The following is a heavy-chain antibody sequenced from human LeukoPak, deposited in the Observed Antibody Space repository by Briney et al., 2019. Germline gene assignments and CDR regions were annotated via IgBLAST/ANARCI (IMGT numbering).Heavy chain of an antibody. V-gene: IGHV3-21*01. D-gene: IGHD3-9*01. CDR1: GFTFSSYS. CDR3: ARDYQVYYDILTGPRYFDY. J-gene: IGHJ4*02. CDR2: ISSSSSYI. Sequence: GRSLRLSCAASGFTFSSYSMNWVRQAPGKGLEWVSSISSSSSYIYYADSVKGRFTISRDNAKNSLYLQMNSLRAEDTAVYYCARDYQVYYDILTGPRYFDYWGQGTLVTVSS.